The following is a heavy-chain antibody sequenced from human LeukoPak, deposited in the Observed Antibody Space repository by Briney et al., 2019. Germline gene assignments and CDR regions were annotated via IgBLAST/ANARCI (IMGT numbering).Heavy chain of an antibody. CDR1: GFTFSSYA. J-gene: IGHJ4*02. CDR2: ISGSDSST. D-gene: IGHD6-19*01. V-gene: IGHV3-23*01. CDR3: AKATDRSGWYSAIDY. Sequence: AGGSLRLSCAASGFTFSSYAMSWVRQAPGKGLEWVSTISGSDSSTYYADSVKGRFTISRDNSKNTLFLQMNSLRAEDTAVFYCAKATDRSGWYSAIDYWGQGTLVPVSS.